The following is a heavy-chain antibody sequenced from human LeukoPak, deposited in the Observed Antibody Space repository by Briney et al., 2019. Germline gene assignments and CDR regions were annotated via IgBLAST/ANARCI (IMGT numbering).Heavy chain of an antibody. CDR1: GFSFGNYA. CDR3: VKVPRDTYGTNWFVS. J-gene: IGHJ5*01. CDR2: ISGTGGAT. Sequence: GGSLRLSCVASGFSFGNYAMSCVRQAPGKGLQWVSQISGTGGATWYAGFARDRFTISRDNSKKTLYLQMSGLRVEDTAMYYCVKVPRDTYGTNWFVSWGQGTLLIVSS. D-gene: IGHD2-21*01. V-gene: IGHV3-23*01.